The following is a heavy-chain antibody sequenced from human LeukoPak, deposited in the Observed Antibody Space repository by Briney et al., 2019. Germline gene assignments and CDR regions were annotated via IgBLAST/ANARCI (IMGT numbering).Heavy chain of an antibody. D-gene: IGHD2-2*01. V-gene: IGHV4-39*01. CDR1: GGSISSSSYY. Sequence: KPSETLSLTCTVSGGSISSSSYYWDWIRQPPGKGLEWIGSIYYSGSTYYNPSLKSRVTISVDTSKNQFSLKLSSVTAADTAVYYCARQLGYCSSTSCYADKVDYWGQGTLVTVSS. CDR2: IYYSGST. J-gene: IGHJ4*02. CDR3: ARQLGYCSSTSCYADKVDY.